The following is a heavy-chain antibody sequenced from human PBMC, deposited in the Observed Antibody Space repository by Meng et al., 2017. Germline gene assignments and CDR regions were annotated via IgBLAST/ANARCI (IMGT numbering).Heavy chain of an antibody. CDR2: ISGSGGST. J-gene: IGHJ4*02. CDR3: ARGRSFDY. V-gene: IGHV3-23*01. Sequence: GESLKISCAASGFTFSSYAMSWVRQAPGKGPEWVSAISGSGGSTYYADSVKGRFTISRDNSKNTLYLQMNSLRAEDTAVYYCARGRSFDYWGQGTLVTVSS. CDR1: GFTFSSYA.